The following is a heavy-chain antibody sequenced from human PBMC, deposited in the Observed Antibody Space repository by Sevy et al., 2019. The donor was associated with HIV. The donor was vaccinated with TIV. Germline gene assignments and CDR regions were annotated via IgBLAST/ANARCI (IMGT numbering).Heavy chain of an antibody. CDR1: GFTFSSYS. CDR2: ISSSSSYI. Sequence: GGSLRLSCAASGFTFSSYSMNGVRQAPGKGREWVSSISSSSSYIYYADPVKGRFTISRDNAKNSLYLQMNSLRAEDTAVYYCARGMDTAMVLDAFDIWGQGTMVTVSS. D-gene: IGHD5-18*01. V-gene: IGHV3-21*01. CDR3: ARGMDTAMVLDAFDI. J-gene: IGHJ3*02.